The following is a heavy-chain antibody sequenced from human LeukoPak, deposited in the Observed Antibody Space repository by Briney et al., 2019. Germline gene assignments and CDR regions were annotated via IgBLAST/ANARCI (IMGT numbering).Heavy chain of an antibody. CDR1: GYTFTSYA. CDR2: INTNTGNP. V-gene: IGHV7-4-1*01. CDR3: ARGTHYGDAGGAFDI. J-gene: IGHJ3*02. D-gene: IGHD4-17*01. Sequence: ASVKVSCKASGYTFTSYAMNWARQAPGQGLEWMGWINTNTGNPTYAQGFTGRFVFSLDTSVSTAYLQICSLKAEDTAVYYCARGTHYGDAGGAFDIWGQGTMVTVSS.